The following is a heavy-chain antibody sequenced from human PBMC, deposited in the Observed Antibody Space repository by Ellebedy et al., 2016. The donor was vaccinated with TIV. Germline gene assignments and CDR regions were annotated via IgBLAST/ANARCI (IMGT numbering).Heavy chain of an antibody. D-gene: IGHD4-17*01. Sequence: GESLKISCVASGFTFSSYWMHWVRQAPGEGLEWVSRISGGGSSTNYADSVKGRFTISRDNAKNTVYLQVNSLSAEDTAGYYCARGGTTVTTVEDYWGQGTLVTVSS. CDR3: ARGGTTVTTVEDY. J-gene: IGHJ4*02. CDR1: GFTFSSYW. V-gene: IGHV3-74*01. CDR2: ISGGGSST.